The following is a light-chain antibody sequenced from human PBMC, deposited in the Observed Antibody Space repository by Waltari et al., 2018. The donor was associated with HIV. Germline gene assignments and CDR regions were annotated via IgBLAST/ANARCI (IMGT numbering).Light chain of an antibody. CDR3: TSYTSSSTVV. J-gene: IGLJ2*01. V-gene: IGLV2-14*01. CDR2: AVS. CDR1: SSYVGGYDY. Sequence: QSALTQPASVSGSPGQSITISCTGTSSYVGGYDYVPWYQQHPDKAPKLMIYAVSNRPSGVSNRFSGSKSGNTASLTISGLQAEDEADYYCTSYTSSSTVVFGGGTKLTVL.